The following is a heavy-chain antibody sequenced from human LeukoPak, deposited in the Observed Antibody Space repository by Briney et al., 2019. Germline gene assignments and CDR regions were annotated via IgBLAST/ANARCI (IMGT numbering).Heavy chain of an antibody. D-gene: IGHD1-26*01. CDR2: INPNSGGT. J-gene: IGHJ5*02. CDR1: GYTFTGYY. Sequence: ASVKVPCKASGYTFTGYYMHWVRQAPGQGLEWMGWINPNSGGTNYAQKFQGRVTMTRDTSISTAYMELSRLRSDDTAVYYCARDRRDTRSLGWFDPWGQGTLVTVSS. V-gene: IGHV1-2*02. CDR3: ARDRRDTRSLGWFDP.